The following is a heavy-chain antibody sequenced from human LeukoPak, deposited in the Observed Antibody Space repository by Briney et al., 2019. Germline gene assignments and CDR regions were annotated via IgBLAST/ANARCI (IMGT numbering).Heavy chain of an antibody. Sequence: GGSLRLSCAASGFTFSDYYMNWIRQAPGKGLEWISYISSSGGTIYYADSVKGRFTISRDNAKNSPYLQMNSLRAEDTAVYYCAGYSSGWFGAFHIWGQGTMVTVSS. D-gene: IGHD6-19*01. CDR2: ISSSGGTI. J-gene: IGHJ3*02. V-gene: IGHV3-11*04. CDR1: GFTFSDYY. CDR3: AGYSSGWFGAFHI.